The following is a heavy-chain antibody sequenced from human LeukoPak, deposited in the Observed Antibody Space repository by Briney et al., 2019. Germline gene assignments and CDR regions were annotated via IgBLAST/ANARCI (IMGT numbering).Heavy chain of an antibody. CDR3: AKHRGYYGSGSYPLDY. D-gene: IGHD3-10*01. J-gene: IGHJ4*02. CDR1: GFTFSNYA. CDR2: ISGGSGTT. Sequence: PGGSLRLSCAASGFTFSNYAMSWVRQAPGKGLEWVSAISGGSGTTNYADSVKGRFTISRDNSKNTLYLQMNSLRAEDTAVYYCAKHRGYYGSGSYPLDYWGQGTLVTVSS. V-gene: IGHV3-23*01.